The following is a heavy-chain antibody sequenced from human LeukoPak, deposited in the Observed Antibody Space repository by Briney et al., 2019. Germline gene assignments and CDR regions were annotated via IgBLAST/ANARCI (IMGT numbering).Heavy chain of an antibody. CDR2: IYYSGST. D-gene: IGHD1-26*01. V-gene: IGHV4-59*01. CDR1: GGSISSYY. Sequence: PSETLSLTCTVSGGSISSYYWSWIRQPPGKGLEWIGYIYYSGSTNYNPSLKSRVTISVDTSKNQFSLKLSSVTAADTAVYYCARSRSPYYYYYYMDVWGKGTTVTVPS. CDR3: ARSRSPYYYYYYMDV. J-gene: IGHJ6*03.